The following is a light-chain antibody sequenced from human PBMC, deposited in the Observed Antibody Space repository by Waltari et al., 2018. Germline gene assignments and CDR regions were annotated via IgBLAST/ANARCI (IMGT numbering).Light chain of an antibody. V-gene: IGLV4-69*01. CDR1: RGYSSNI. J-gene: IGLJ3*02. CDR2: VNSDGSH. CDR3: QTGGHGTWV. Sequence: QLVLTQSPSASASLGASVKLTCTLSRGYSSNIIAWHQQQPQKGPRYLMKVNSDGSHSKGDEIPDRFSGSSWGAGRSLTISVLQSEDEADYYCQTGGHGTWVFGGGTKLTVL.